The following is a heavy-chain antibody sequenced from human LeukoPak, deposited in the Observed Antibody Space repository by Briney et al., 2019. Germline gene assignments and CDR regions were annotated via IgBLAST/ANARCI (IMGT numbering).Heavy chain of an antibody. CDR2: IDPNSGDT. D-gene: IGHD6-19*01. Sequence: GASVKVSCKASGYTFTGYYIHWVRQAPGQGLEWMGWIDPNSGDTNYAQRFQGRVTMTRDTSIGTAYMELSGLRSHDTALYYCARDKSGNSGWYSYFDYWGQGTLVTVSS. CDR3: ARDKSGNSGWYSYFDY. V-gene: IGHV1-2*02. CDR1: GYTFTGYY. J-gene: IGHJ4*02.